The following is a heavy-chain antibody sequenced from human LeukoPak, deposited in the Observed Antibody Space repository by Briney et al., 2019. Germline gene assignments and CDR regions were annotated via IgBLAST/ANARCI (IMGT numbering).Heavy chain of an antibody. V-gene: IGHV3-21*05. J-gene: IGHJ4*02. CDR2: ISSSSSYT. CDR1: GFTFSSSA. CDR3: ARERPMGGTTPIDY. D-gene: IGHD1-7*01. Sequence: GGSLRLSCAASGFTFSSSAMSWVRQAPEKGLECVSYISSSSSYTNYADSVKGRFTISRDNAKNSLYLQMNSLRAEDTAVYYCARERPMGGTTPIDYWGQGTLVTVSS.